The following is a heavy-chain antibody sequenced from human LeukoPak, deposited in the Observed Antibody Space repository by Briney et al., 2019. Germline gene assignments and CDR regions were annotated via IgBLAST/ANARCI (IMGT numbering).Heavy chain of an antibody. J-gene: IGHJ4*02. D-gene: IGHD3-10*02. V-gene: IGHV3-48*03. Sequence: PGGSLRLSCAASGFTFSDYEINWVRQAPGKGLEWVSCISNSGSTTYYADSVKGRFTISRDNAKNSLFLQMNTLTAEDTAVYYCARGALHVFDYWGQGTPVTVSS. CDR2: ISNSGSTT. CDR3: ARGALHVFDY. CDR1: GFTFSDYE.